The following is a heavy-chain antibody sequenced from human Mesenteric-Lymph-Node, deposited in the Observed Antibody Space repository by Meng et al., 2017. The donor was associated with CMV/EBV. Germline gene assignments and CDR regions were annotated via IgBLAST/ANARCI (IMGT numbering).Heavy chain of an antibody. D-gene: IGHD6-13*01. CDR2: INHSGSA. CDR3: AKGQGGSSKLTGLYHYGMDV. J-gene: IGHJ6*02. V-gene: IGHV4-34*01. CDR1: GGAFSGYY. Sequence: SETLSLTCAVYGGAFSGYYWSWIRQPPGKGLEWIGEINHSGSANYNPSLKSRVTMSMDTSKNQFSLKLSSVTAADTAVYYCAKGQGGSSKLTGLYHYGMDVWGQGTTVTVSS.